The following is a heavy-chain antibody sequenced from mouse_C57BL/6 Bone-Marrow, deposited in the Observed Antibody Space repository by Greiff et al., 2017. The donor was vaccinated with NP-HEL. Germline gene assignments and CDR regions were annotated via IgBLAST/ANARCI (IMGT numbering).Heavy chain of an antibody. CDR3: ARGNYGQLHVDWFAY. Sequence: VQLQQSGAELVKPGASVQLSCKASGYTFTSYWMHWVKQRPGQGLEWIGMIHPNSGSTNYNEKFKSKATLTVDKSSSTAYMQLSSLTSEDSAVYYCARGNYGQLHVDWFAYWGQGTLVTVSA. V-gene: IGHV1-64*01. CDR2: IHPNSGST. J-gene: IGHJ3*01. D-gene: IGHD1-1*02. CDR1: GYTFTSYW.